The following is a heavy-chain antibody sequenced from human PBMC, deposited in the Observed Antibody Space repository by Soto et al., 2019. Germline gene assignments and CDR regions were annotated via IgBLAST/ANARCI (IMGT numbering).Heavy chain of an antibody. D-gene: IGHD3-22*01. Sequence: SETVSLTCAVSGGSISSGGSIRSGGYSWSWIRQPPGKGLEWIGYIYHSGSTYYNPSLKSRVTISVDTSKNQFSLKVTSVTAADTAIYYCARGFLARYYYDYSGSSPPDWFDPWGQGTLVTVSS. CDR3: ARGFLARYYYDYSGSSPPDWFDP. J-gene: IGHJ5*02. CDR2: IYHSGST. CDR1: GGSISSGGSIRSGGYS. V-gene: IGHV4-30-2*01.